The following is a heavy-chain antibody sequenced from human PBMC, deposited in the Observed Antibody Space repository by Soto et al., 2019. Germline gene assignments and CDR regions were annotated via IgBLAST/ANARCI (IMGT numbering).Heavy chain of an antibody. Sequence: ASVKVSCKASRYTFSSSAMHWVRQAPGQGLEWMGWINVGTDNTKYARKLQGRVTMTKDTSASTAYMELRSLRSEDTAVHYCARYPGFQHWGQGTLVTVSS. V-gene: IGHV1-3*01. CDR2: INVGTDNT. J-gene: IGHJ1*01. CDR3: ARYPGFQH. D-gene: IGHD3-10*01. CDR1: RYTFSSSA.